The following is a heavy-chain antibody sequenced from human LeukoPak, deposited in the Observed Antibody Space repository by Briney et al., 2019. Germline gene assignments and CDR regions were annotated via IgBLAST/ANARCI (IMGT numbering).Heavy chain of an antibody. D-gene: IGHD6-19*01. V-gene: IGHV3-33*01. J-gene: IGHJ4*02. CDR2: IWYDGSNK. Sequence: PGRSLRLSCAASGFTFSSYGMHWVRQAPGKGLEWVAVIWYDGSNKYYADSVKGRFTISRDNSKNTLYLQMNSLRAEDTAVYYCARGRDSSGWYWPLDFDYWGQGTLVTVSS. CDR3: ARGRDSSGWYWPLDFDY. CDR1: GFTFSSYG.